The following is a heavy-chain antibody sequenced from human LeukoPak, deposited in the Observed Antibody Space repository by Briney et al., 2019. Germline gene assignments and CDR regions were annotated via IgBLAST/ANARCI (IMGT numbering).Heavy chain of an antibody. CDR3: ARPRDDSSVIPNAFDI. J-gene: IGHJ3*02. CDR1: GYSFTSYW. Sequence: GESLKISCKGSGYSFTSYWIGWVRQTPGKGLEWMGIIYPGDSDTRYSPSFQGQVTISADKSISTAYLQWSSLKASDTAMYYCARPRDDSSVIPNAFDIWGQGTMVTVSS. V-gene: IGHV5-51*01. D-gene: IGHD3-22*01. CDR2: IYPGDSDT.